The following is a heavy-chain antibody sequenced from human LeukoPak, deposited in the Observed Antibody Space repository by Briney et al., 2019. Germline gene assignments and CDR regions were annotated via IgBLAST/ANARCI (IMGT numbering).Heavy chain of an antibody. V-gene: IGHV3-21*01. Sequence: GGSLRLSCAASGFTFSSYSMNWVRQAPGKGLEWVSSISSSSSYIYYADSVKGRFTISRDNAKNSLYLQMNSLRAKDTAVYYCARDRTAAGFDYWGQGTLVTVSS. D-gene: IGHD6-13*01. J-gene: IGHJ4*02. CDR3: ARDRTAAGFDY. CDR2: ISSSSSYI. CDR1: GFTFSSYS.